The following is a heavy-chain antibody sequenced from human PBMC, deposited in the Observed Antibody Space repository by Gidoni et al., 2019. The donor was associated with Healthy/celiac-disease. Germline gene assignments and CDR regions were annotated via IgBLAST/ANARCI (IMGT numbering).Heavy chain of an antibody. CDR3: ARVDITLYGDSRPGYYYGMDV. CDR2: IGSSSSTI. V-gene: IGHV3-48*02. D-gene: IGHD4-17*01. J-gene: IGHJ6*02. Sequence: EVQLVESGGGLVQPGGSLRLSCAASGLTLGTDNMNWGRHAPGKGLAGVSYIGSSSSTIYYADSVKGRFTISRDNAKNSLYLQMNSLRDEDTAVYYCARVDITLYGDSRPGYYYGMDVWGQGTTVTVSS. CDR1: GLTLGTDN.